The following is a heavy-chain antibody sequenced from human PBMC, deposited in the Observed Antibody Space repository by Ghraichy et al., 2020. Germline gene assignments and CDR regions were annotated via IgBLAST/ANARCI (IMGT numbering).Heavy chain of an antibody. CDR3: ARRGYGNAFDI. CDR1: GGSISSFTSY. Sequence: ESLNISCTVSGGSISSFTSYWGWIRQTPGKGLEWIGSVSNSGSTYYNSSLKSRVTISVDTSKNQFSLNLSSVTAADTAVYYCARRGYGNAFDIWGQGALVPVSS. J-gene: IGHJ3*02. CDR2: VSNSGST. D-gene: IGHD5-12*01. V-gene: IGHV4-39*01.